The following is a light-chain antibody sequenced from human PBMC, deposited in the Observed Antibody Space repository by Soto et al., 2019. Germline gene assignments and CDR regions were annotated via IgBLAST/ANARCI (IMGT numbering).Light chain of an antibody. V-gene: IGKV3-20*01. Sequence: EVVLTQSPGTLSLSPGERATLSCRASQSVSSTYFAWYQQKPGQAPRLLMYAASRRETGIPDTFSGSGSGTDFTLTISRLEPEDFALYICQQYGSSPYTFGLGTKLE. CDR3: QQYGSSPYT. CDR1: QSVSSTY. J-gene: IGKJ2*01. CDR2: AAS.